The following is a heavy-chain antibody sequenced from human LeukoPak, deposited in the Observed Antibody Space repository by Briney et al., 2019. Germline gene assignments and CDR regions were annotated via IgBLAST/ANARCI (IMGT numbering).Heavy chain of an antibody. CDR3: ARVDGSCSGGSCPSGNWFDP. D-gene: IGHD2-15*01. V-gene: IGHV4-39*07. CDR2: FRYSGNT. J-gene: IGHJ5*02. Sequence: PSETLSLTCTVSGGSISSSSYYWGWIRQTPGKGLEWIESFRYSGNTYYNPSLKSRVTISVDTSKNQFSLKLSSVTAADTAVYFCARVDGSCSGGSCPSGNWFDPWGQGTLVTVSS. CDR1: GGSISSSSYY.